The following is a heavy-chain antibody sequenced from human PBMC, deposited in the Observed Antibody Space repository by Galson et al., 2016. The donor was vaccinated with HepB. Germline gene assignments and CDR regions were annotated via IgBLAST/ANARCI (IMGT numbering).Heavy chain of an antibody. CDR3: ARPSRSHGWYWFFYS. CDR2: INHSGTA. J-gene: IGHJ4*02. Sequence: SETLSLTCAVYGGPFSNYYWSWIRQPPGKGLEWIADINHSGTANYIPSLKSRLSVSVDTSKNQFSLKLRSVTAADMAVYYCARPSRSHGWYWFFYSWGQGTLVTVSS. V-gene: IGHV4-34*01. D-gene: IGHD3-22*01. CDR1: GGPFSNYY.